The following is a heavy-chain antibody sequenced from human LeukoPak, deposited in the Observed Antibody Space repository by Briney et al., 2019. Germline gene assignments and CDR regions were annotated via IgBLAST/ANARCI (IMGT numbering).Heavy chain of an antibody. J-gene: IGHJ5*02. Sequence: SETLSLTCTVSGGSVSSGTYYWYWIRQPPGKGLEWIGYIHYSGSTNYNPSLKTRVTISVDTSKNQFSPKLSSVTAADTAVYYCARIFGSGPGEYTWFDPWGQGTLVTVSS. V-gene: IGHV4-61*01. CDR1: GGSVSSGTYY. CDR3: ARIFGSGPGEYTWFDP. D-gene: IGHD3-10*01. CDR2: IHYSGST.